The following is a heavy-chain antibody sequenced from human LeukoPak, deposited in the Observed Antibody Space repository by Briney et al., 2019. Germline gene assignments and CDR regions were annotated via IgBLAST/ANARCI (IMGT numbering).Heavy chain of an antibody. Sequence: SETLSLTCTVSGGSISSYYWSWIRQPPGKGLEWIGEINHSGSTNYNPSLKSRVTISVDTSKNQFSLKLSSVTAADTAVYYCARGLPKRGAFLTGYYYFDYWGQGTLVTVSS. CDR2: INHSGST. D-gene: IGHD3-9*01. V-gene: IGHV4-34*01. J-gene: IGHJ4*02. CDR3: ARGLPKRGAFLTGYYYFDY. CDR1: GGSISSYY.